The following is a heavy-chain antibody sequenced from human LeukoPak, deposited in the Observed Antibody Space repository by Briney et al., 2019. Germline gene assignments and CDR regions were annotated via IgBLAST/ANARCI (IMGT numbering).Heavy chain of an antibody. CDR1: GYTFTSYY. J-gene: IGHJ4*02. CDR3: AREDLGQPADY. Sequence: GASVKVSCKASGYTFTSYYMHWVRQAPGQGLEWMGIINPSGGSTSYAQKFQGRVTMTRDTSTSTVYMELSSLRSEDTAVYYRAREDLGQPADYWGQGTLVTVSS. CDR2: INPSGGST. D-gene: IGHD3-3*01. V-gene: IGHV1-46*01.